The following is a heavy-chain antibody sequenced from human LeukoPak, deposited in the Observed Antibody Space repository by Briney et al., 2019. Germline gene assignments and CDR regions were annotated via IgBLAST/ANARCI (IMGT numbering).Heavy chain of an antibody. CDR2: IRYDGSNK. CDR1: GFTYSSYG. CDR3: ANGDRYSSSDYYYYMDV. J-gene: IGHJ6*03. Sequence: PGGSLRLSCAASGFTYSSYGMHWVRQAPGKGLEWVAFIRYDGSNKYYADSVKGRFTISRDNSKNTLYLQMNSLRAEDTAVYYCANGDRYSSSDYYYYMDVWGKGTTVTVSS. V-gene: IGHV3-30*02. D-gene: IGHD6-6*01.